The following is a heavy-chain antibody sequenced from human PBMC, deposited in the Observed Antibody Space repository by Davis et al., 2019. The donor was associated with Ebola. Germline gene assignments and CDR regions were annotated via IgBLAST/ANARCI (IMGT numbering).Heavy chain of an antibody. D-gene: IGHD2-2*01. CDR1: GGSFSGYY. J-gene: IGHJ5*01. Sequence: PSETLSLTCAVYGGSFSGYYWTWIRQPPGKGLEWIGEIDHSGRTTWNASLKSRVTISVDTSKNQFSLKLTSVTAADTAVYYCARYCSSNTCNLFDFWGQGSLVTVSS. V-gene: IGHV4-34*01. CDR2: IDHSGRT. CDR3: ARYCSSNTCNLFDF.